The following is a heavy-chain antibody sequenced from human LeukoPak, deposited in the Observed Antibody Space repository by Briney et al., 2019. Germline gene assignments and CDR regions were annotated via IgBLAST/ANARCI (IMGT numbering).Heavy chain of an antibody. CDR1: GASISSGNYY. J-gene: IGHJ4*02. Sequence: KPSETLSLTCAVSGASISSGNYYWSWIRQPPGKGLEWIGYIYYSRSTYYNPSLKSRVTISVDTSKNQFSLKLSSVTAADTAVYYCARILREGSGYSGVFRPTNDYWGQGTLVTVS. D-gene: IGHD3-22*01. CDR2: IYYSRST. CDR3: ARILREGSGYSGVFRPTNDY. V-gene: IGHV4-30-4*01.